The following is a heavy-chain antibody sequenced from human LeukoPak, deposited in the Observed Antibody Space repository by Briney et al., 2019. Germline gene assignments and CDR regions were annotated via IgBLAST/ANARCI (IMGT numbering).Heavy chain of an antibody. D-gene: IGHD2-8*01. V-gene: IGHV1-2*02. CDR2: IHPNSGAT. CDR3: AGNGGGLVH. CDR1: GYTFTDYS. Sequence: ASVKVSCKASGYTFTDYSFYWMRQAPGQGLEWVAWIHPNSGATNYAQKLQGRVTMTRDTSISTVYMGLGSMTSDDTAVYYCAGNGGGLVHWGQGTLVTVSS. J-gene: IGHJ4*02.